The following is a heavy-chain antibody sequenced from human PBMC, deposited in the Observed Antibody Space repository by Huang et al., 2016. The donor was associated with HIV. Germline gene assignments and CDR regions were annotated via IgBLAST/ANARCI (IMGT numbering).Heavy chain of an antibody. D-gene: IGHD3-3*01. CDR3: ARTGVAVSDDPEYFQH. Sequence: LQESGPGLVGPSETLSLTCAVSGDSINSNTFYWGGIRRPPGTALEGIGRFYYSGTTYYNPALKRRARIAGGASKNRIFLHLRSVTAADTGVYYCARTGVAVSDDPEYFQHWGQGALVTIS. CDR1: GDSINSNTFY. V-gene: IGHV4-39*02. J-gene: IGHJ1*01. CDR2: FYYSGTT.